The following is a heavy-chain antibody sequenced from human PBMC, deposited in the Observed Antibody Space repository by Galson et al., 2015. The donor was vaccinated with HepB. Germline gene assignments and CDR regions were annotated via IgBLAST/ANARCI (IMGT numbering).Heavy chain of an antibody. CDR2: FDPEDGET. CDR3: ATTTMRVRGVIITDPAEYYGMDV. J-gene: IGHJ6*02. CDR1: GYTLTELS. Sequence: SVKVSCKVSGYTLTELSMHWVRQAPGKGLEWMGGFDPEDGETIYAQKFQGRVTMTEDTSTDTAYMELSSLRSEDTAVYYCATTTMRVRGVIITDPAEYYGMDVWGQGTTVTVSS. D-gene: IGHD3-10*01. V-gene: IGHV1-24*01.